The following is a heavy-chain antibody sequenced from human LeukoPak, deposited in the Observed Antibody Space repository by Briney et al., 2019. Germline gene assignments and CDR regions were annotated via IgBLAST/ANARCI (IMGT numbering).Heavy chain of an antibody. CDR3: ASLGTDIGYCSSTSCYVS. CDR2: IIPILGIA. J-gene: IGHJ5*02. Sequence: ASVKVSCKASGGTFSSYAISWVRQAPGQGLEWMGRIIPILGIANYAQKFQGGVTITADKSTSTAYMELSSLRSEDTAVYYCASLGTDIGYCSSTSCYVSWGQGTLVTVSS. V-gene: IGHV1-69*04. CDR1: GGTFSSYA. D-gene: IGHD2-2*01.